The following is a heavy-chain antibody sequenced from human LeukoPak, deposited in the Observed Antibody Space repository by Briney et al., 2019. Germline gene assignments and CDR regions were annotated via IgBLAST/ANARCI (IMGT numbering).Heavy chain of an antibody. CDR1: GGTFSSYT. CDR3: ASALRWRGGAFDI. CDR2: IIPILGIA. J-gene: IGHJ3*02. Sequence: LVKVSCKASGGTFSSYTISWVRQAPGQGLEWMGRIIPILGIANYAQKFQGRVTITADKSTSTAYMELSSLRSEDTAVYYCASALRWRGGAFDIWGQGTMVTVSS. V-gene: IGHV1-69*02. D-gene: IGHD3-10*01.